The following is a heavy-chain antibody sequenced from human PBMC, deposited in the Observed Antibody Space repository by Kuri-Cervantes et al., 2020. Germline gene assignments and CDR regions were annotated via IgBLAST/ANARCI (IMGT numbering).Heavy chain of an antibody. J-gene: IGHJ6*03. CDR3: TRGGYDFWSGYSHYYYMDV. V-gene: IGHV3-49*04. Sequence: GESLKISCTASGFTFGDYAMSWVRQAPGKGLEWVGFIRSQAYGGTTEYAASVKGRFTISRDDSKSIAYLQMNSLKTEDTAVYYCTRGGYDFWSGYSHYYYMDVWGKGTTVTVSS. CDR2: IRSQAYGGTT. CDR1: GFTFGDYA. D-gene: IGHD3-3*01.